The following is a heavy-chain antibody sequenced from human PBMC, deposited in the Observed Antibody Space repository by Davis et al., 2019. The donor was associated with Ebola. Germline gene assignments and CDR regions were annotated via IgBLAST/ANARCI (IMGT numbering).Heavy chain of an antibody. J-gene: IGHJ5*02. D-gene: IGHD3-10*01. CDR3: ARAPPTQYYYGSGSYSGSWFDP. V-gene: IGHV1-69*13. CDR2: IIPIFGTA. Sequence: SVKVSCKASGGTFSSYAISWVRQAPGQGLEWMGGIIPIFGTANYAQKFQGRVTITADESTSTAYMELSSLRSEDTAVYYCARAPPTQYYYGSGSYSGSWFDPWGQGTLVTVSS. CDR1: GGTFSSYA.